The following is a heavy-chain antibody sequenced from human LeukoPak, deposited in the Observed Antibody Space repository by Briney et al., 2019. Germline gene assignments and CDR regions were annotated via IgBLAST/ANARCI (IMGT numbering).Heavy chain of an antibody. CDR1: GGSISSYY. V-gene: IGHV4-59*08. CDR3: ARTGRQWLTLFDY. D-gene: IGHD6-19*01. CDR2: IYYSGST. J-gene: IGHJ4*02. Sequence: PSETLYLTCTVSGGSISSYYWSWIRQPPGKGLEWIGYIYYSGSTNYNPSLKSRVTISVDTSKNQFSLKLSSVTAADTAVYYCARTGRQWLTLFDYWGQGTLVTVSS.